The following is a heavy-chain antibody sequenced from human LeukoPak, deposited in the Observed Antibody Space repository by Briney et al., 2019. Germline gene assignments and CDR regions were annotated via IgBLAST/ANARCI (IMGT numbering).Heavy chain of an antibody. Sequence: GGSLRLSCAASGFTFSSYAMSWVRQAPGEGLEWVSAISGSGGSTYYADSVKGRFTISRDNSKNTLYLQMNSLRAEDTAVYYCAKDRTTQGYCSSTSCYPYNWFDPWGQGTLVTVSS. CDR2: ISGSGGST. D-gene: IGHD2-2*01. CDR1: GFTFSSYA. V-gene: IGHV3-23*01. J-gene: IGHJ5*02. CDR3: AKDRTTQGYCSSTSCYPYNWFDP.